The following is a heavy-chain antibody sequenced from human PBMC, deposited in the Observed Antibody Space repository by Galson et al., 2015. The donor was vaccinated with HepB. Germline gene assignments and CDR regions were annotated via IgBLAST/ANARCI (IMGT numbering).Heavy chain of an antibody. CDR2: IYPGDSDT. CDR1: GYSFTSYW. D-gene: IGHD5-12*01. V-gene: IGHV5-51*03. Sequence: QSGAEVKKPGESLKISCKGSGYSFTSYWIGWVRQMPGKGLEWMGIIYPGDSDTRYSPSFQGQVTISADKSFSTTYLQWSSLKASDTAMYYCARGSTYGGYGGGLLYWGQGTLVTVSS. J-gene: IGHJ4*02. CDR3: ARGSTYGGYGGGLLY.